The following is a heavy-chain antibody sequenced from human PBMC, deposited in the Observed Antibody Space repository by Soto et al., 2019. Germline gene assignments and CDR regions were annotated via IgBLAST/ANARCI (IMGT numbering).Heavy chain of an antibody. D-gene: IGHD6-25*01. CDR1: VYSFTSYG. V-gene: IGHV1-18*04. CDR3: VRDPQRNDY. Sequence: QVQLVQSGPEVKKPGASVKVSCKASVYSFTSYGVSWVRQGPGQGLEWMGWISANSGNTDYAQKFRGRVTMTRETSTSTAYMDLRSLRSDDTAVYYCVRDPQRNDYWGQGTLVTVSS. CDR2: ISANSGNT. J-gene: IGHJ4*02.